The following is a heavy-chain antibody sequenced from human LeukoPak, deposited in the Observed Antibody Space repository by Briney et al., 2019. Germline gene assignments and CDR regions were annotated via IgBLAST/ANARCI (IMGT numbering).Heavy chain of an antibody. CDR2: ISSSGSTI. V-gene: IGHV3-48*03. CDR3: AREYYYDSKDY. Sequence: GSLRLSCAASGFTFSSYEMNWVRQAPGKGLEWVSYISSSGSTIYYADSVKGRFTISRDNAKNSLYLQMDSLRAEDTAVYYCAREYYYDSKDYWGQGTLVTVSS. J-gene: IGHJ4*02. D-gene: IGHD3-22*01. CDR1: GFTFSSYE.